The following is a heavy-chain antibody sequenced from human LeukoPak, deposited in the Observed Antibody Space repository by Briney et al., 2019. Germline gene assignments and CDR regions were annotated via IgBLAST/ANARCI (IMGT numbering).Heavy chain of an antibody. Sequence: SETLSLTCSVSGGSISSYYWSWIRQPPGKGLEWIGYIYSSGSTNYNPSLKSRVTISVDTSKNQFSLKLSSVTAADTAVYYCAREVQHGSFDIWGQGTMVTVSS. V-gene: IGHV4-59*01. CDR3: AREVQHGSFDI. CDR2: IYSSGST. J-gene: IGHJ3*02. CDR1: GGSISSYY.